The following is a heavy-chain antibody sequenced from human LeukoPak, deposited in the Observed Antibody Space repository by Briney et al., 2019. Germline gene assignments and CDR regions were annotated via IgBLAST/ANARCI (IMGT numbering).Heavy chain of an antibody. J-gene: IGHJ5*02. CDR3: ARGGTTVAGTFWFDP. V-gene: IGHV4-4*02. CDR2: VYHTGSS. Sequence: SETLSLTCAVSGGSISSSNWWSWVRQPPGKGLEWIGEVYHTGSSNYNPSLKSRVTISVDKSKSQFSLKLSSVTAADTAVYYCARGGTTVAGTFWFDPWGQGTLVTVST. CDR1: GGSISSSNW. D-gene: IGHD6-19*01.